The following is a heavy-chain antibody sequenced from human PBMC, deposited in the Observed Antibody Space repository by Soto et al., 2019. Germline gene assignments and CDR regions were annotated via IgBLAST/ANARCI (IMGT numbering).Heavy chain of an antibody. D-gene: IGHD6-13*01. CDR3: ARARIGAAGTKYYFDY. CDR1: GFTFSNFA. Sequence: EVQLAESGGDLVQPGGSLRLSCAASGFTFSNFAVHWVRQAPGKGPEFVSGISSTGASIFYADSVKGRVTISRDNSKNTVNLQMGSLKPEDTAVYYCARARIGAAGTKYYFDYWGRGTLVTVSS. J-gene: IGHJ4*02. V-gene: IGHV3-64*07. CDR2: ISSTGASI.